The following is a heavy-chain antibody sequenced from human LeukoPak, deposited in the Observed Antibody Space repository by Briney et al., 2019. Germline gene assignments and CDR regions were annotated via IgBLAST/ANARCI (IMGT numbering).Heavy chain of an antibody. CDR3: ARSTVGTSCCTAVDY. V-gene: IGHV3-23*01. J-gene: IGHJ4*02. D-gene: IGHD1-26*01. Sequence: GGSLRLSCAASGFTFSTYAMTWVRQAPGKGLEWISGISAGGDRTYYADSVKGRFTISRDNSKNTLYLQMNSLRAEDTAEYYCARSTVGTSCCTAVDYWGRGTLVTVSS. CDR2: ISAGGDRT. CDR1: GFTFSTYA.